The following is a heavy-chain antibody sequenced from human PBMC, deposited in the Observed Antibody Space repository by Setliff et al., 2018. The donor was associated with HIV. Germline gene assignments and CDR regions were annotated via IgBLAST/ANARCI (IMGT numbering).Heavy chain of an antibody. CDR1: GYTFTTYA. D-gene: IGHD2-2*01. V-gene: IGHV1-2*02. CDR2: INPHSGGT. CDR3: ARVDCSSTRCYAFDI. J-gene: IGHJ3*02. Sequence: ASVKVSCKASGYTFTTYAIFWVRQAPGQGLEWMGWINPHSGGTKYAQKFQGRVTMTRDTSISAAYMELSRLRSDDTAVYYCARVDCSSTRCYAFDIWGQGTMVTVSS.